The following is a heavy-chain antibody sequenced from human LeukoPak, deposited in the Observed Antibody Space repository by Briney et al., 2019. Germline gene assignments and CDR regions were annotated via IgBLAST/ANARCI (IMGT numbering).Heavy chain of an antibody. V-gene: IGHV3-53*04. CDR2: IYSGGST. Sequence: GGSLRLSCAASGFTVSSNYMSWVRQASGKGLEWVSVIYSGGSTYYADSVKGRFTISRHNSKNTLYLQMNSLRAEDTAVYYCARDFGRDAFDIWGQGTMVTVSS. D-gene: IGHD2-15*01. J-gene: IGHJ3*02. CDR3: ARDFGRDAFDI. CDR1: GFTVSSNY.